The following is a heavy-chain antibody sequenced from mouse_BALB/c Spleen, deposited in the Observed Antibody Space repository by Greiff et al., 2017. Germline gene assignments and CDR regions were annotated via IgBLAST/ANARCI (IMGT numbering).Heavy chain of an antibody. J-gene: IGHJ3*01. Sequence: EVMLVESGGDLVKPGGSLKLSCAASGFTFSSYGMSWVRQTPDKRLEWVATISSGGSYTYYPDSVKGRFTISRDNAKNTLYLQMSSLKSEDTAMYYCARLGNYSFAYWGQGTLVTVSA. CDR3: ARLGNYSFAY. D-gene: IGHD2-1*01. V-gene: IGHV5-6*01. CDR1: GFTFSSYG. CDR2: ISSGGSYT.